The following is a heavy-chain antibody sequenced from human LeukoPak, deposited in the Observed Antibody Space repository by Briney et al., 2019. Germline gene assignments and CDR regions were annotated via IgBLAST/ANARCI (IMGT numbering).Heavy chain of an antibody. CDR1: GYSFPNYW. Sequence: GESLRISCKGSGYSFPNYWIGWARQMPGKGLEWMGFIYPGDSDTRYSPSFQGQVTISADKSISTAYLQWNSLKASDTAMYYCARFVGACSGGSCYSDYWGQGTLVTVSS. D-gene: IGHD2-15*01. J-gene: IGHJ4*02. CDR2: IYPGDSDT. CDR3: ARFVGACSGGSCYSDY. V-gene: IGHV5-51*01.